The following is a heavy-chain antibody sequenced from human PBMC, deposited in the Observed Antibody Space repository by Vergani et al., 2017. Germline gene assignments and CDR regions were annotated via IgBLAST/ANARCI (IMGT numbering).Heavy chain of an antibody. J-gene: IGHJ6*02. CDR1: GYTFTGYY. Sequence: QVQLVQSGAEVKKPGASVKVSCKASGYTFTGYYMHWVRQAPGQGLEWMGWINPNSGGTNYAQKFQGRVTMTRDTSISTAYMELSRLRSDDTAVYYCARSFQHCSGGSCSGVYYYYYGMDVWGQGTTVTVSS. CDR2: INPNSGGT. D-gene: IGHD2-15*01. CDR3: ARSFQHCSGGSCSGVYYYYYGMDV. V-gene: IGHV1-2*02.